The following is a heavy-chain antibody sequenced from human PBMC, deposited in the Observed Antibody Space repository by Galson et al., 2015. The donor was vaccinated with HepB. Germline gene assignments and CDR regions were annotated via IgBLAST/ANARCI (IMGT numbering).Heavy chain of an antibody. CDR3: AARKGTVAASSFDY. CDR2: IYYRGST. Sequence: ETLSLTCTVSGGSINSYSWNWIRQPPGKGLEWVGYIYYRGSTNYNPTLTSRITISVDTSKNQFSLKLSSVTAADTAVYYCAARKGTVAASSFDYWGQGTLVTVSS. J-gene: IGHJ4*02. CDR1: GGSINSYS. D-gene: IGHD6-19*01. V-gene: IGHV4-59*01.